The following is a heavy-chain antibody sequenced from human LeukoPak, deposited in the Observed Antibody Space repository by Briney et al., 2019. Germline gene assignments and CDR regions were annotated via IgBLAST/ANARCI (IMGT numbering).Heavy chain of an antibody. CDR3: AREEVAGTLDY. CDR1: GFNFSNDG. J-gene: IGHJ4*02. D-gene: IGHD6-19*01. Sequence: GGSLRLSCAASGFNFSNDGINWIRQAPGKGLEWVSYISSSSRTTYYADSVKGRFTISRDNAKNSVHLQMDSLRAEDTAVYYCAREEVAGTLDYWGQGTLVTVSS. CDR2: ISSSSRTT. V-gene: IGHV3-48*01.